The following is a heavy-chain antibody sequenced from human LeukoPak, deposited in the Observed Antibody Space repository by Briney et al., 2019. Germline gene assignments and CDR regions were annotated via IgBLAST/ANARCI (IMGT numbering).Heavy chain of an antibody. CDR1: GYTFTSYA. D-gene: IGHD5-24*01. J-gene: IGHJ4*02. Sequence: ASVKVSCKASGYTFTSYAMNWVRQAPGQGLEWVGWINTNTGNPTYAQGFTGRFVFSLDTSVSTAYLQISSLKAEDTAVYYCASMRVEMATILEPRSFDYWGQGTLVTVSS. V-gene: IGHV7-4-1*02. CDR3: ASMRVEMATILEPRSFDY. CDR2: INTNTGNP.